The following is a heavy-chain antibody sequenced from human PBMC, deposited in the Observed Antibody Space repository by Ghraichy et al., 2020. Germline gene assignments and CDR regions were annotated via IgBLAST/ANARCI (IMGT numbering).Heavy chain of an antibody. D-gene: IGHD3-10*02. Sequence: SETLSLTCAVYGGSFSGYYWSWIRQPPGKGLEWIGEINHSGSTNYNPSLKSRVTISVDTSKNQFSLKLSSVTAADTAVYYCARGLGSGSYYYYYGMDVWGQGTTVTVSS. V-gene: IGHV4-34*01. CDR1: GGSFSGYY. CDR3: ARGLGSGSYYYYYGMDV. CDR2: INHSGST. J-gene: IGHJ6*02.